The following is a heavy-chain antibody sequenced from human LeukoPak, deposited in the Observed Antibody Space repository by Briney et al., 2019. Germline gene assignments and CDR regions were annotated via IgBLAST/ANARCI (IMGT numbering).Heavy chain of an antibody. D-gene: IGHD2-21*02. CDR2: IYYSGST. J-gene: IGHJ4*02. Sequence: SETLSLTCTVSGGSISSISYYWGWIRQPPGKGPEWIGSIYYSGSTYYNPSLRSRITMSVDTSKSQFSLKLSSVTAADTAVYYCARHTYCGGDCFWFDYWGQGTLVTASS. CDR3: ARHTYCGGDCFWFDY. V-gene: IGHV4-39*01. CDR1: GGSISSISYY.